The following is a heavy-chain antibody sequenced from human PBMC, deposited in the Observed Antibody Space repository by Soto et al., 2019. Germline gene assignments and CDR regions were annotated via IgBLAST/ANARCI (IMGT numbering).Heavy chain of an antibody. D-gene: IGHD6-19*01. Sequence: PGGSLRLSCAASGFTFSSYAMSWVRQAPGKGLEWVSGISGGGASTYYADSVKGRFTISRDNSKNTLYVQMNSLRAEDTAIYYFFIDQIEVATSLDYWGPGTLVTV. V-gene: IGHV3-23*01. J-gene: IGHJ4*02. CDR1: GFTFSSYA. CDR2: ISGGGAST. CDR3: FIDQIEVATSLDY.